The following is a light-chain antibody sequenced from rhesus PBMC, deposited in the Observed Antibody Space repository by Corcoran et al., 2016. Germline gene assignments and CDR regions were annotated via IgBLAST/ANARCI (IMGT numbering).Light chain of an antibody. J-gene: IGKJ2*01. V-gene: IGKV3-10*01. CDR2: GAS. Sequence: QVILTQSPATLSLSPGERATLSCRASQSVSSYLAWYQQKPGQAPRPLIYGASSRATGIPVRFSGSGYGTDFTLTISSLEPEDVGVYHCYQHSSGYSFGQGTKVEIK. CDR1: QSVSSY. CDR3: YQHSSGYS.